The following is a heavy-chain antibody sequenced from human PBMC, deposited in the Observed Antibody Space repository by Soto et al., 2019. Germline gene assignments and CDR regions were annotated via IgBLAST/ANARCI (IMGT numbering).Heavy chain of an antibody. V-gene: IGHV3-30-3*01. Sequence: GGSLRLSCAASGFTFSSYAMHWVRQAPGKGLEWVAVISYDGSNKYYADSVKGRFTISRDNSKNMLYLQMNSLRAEDTAVYYCARGPEMATIKGCMDYCGQGTLVTVSS. CDR3: ARGPEMATIKGCMDY. D-gene: IGHD5-12*01. CDR2: ISYDGSNK. CDR1: GFTFSSYA. J-gene: IGHJ4*02.